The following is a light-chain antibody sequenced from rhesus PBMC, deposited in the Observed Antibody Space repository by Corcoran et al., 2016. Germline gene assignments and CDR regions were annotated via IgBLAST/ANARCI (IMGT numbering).Light chain of an antibody. CDR1: QSISSW. V-gene: IGKV1-22*01. Sequence: DIQMTQSPSSLSASVGDTVTITCRASQSISSWLDWYQQKPGKAPKLLINKASSLQRGVPSRFSGSGSGTDFNLTINILQPEDFATYYCLQYNSSPFTFGPGTKLDIK. CDR3: LQYNSSPFT. CDR2: KAS. J-gene: IGKJ3*01.